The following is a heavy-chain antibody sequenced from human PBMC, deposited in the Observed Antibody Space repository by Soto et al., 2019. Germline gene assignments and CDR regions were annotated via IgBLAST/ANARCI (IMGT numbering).Heavy chain of an antibody. J-gene: IGHJ3*02. CDR3: ARGRGGTYDAFDI. Sequence: PSENLSLTCTVSGGSISSYYWSWIRQPPGKGLEWIGYIYYSGSTNYNPSLKSRVTISVDTSKNQFSLKLSSVTAADTAVYYCARGRGGTYDAFDIWGRGSPVTVSS. V-gene: IGHV4-59*01. CDR1: GGSISSYY. CDR2: IYYSGST. D-gene: IGHD1-26*01.